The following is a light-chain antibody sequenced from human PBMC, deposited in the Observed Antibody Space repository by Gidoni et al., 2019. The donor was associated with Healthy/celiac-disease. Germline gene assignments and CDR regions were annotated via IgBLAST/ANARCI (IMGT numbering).Light chain of an antibody. V-gene: IGKV4-1*01. Sequence: RATINAKSSQSVLYSSNNKNYLAWYQQKPGQPPKLLIYWASTRESGVPDRFSGSGSGTDFTLTISSLQAEDVAVYYCQQYYSTPLTFGGGTKVEIK. J-gene: IGKJ4*01. CDR1: QSVLYSSNNKNY. CDR2: WAS. CDR3: QQYYSTPLT.